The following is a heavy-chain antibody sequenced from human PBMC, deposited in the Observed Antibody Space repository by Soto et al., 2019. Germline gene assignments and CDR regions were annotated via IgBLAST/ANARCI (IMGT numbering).Heavy chain of an antibody. CDR2: IYADGNS. Sequence: GEFLRLSCAASGVNVRGSYMSWVRQAPGKGLEWVSLIYADGNSYYADSVKGRLTLSRDNSKNTVYLQMNSLRAEDTAVYYCAKSPIWGWNYGLIYSAFDIWGQGTMVTVSS. J-gene: IGHJ3*02. CDR3: AKSPIWGWNYGLIYSAFDI. D-gene: IGHD1-7*01. CDR1: GVNVRGSY. V-gene: IGHV3-53*01.